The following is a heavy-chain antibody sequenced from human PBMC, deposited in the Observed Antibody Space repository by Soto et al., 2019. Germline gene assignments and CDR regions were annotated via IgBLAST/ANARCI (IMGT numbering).Heavy chain of an antibody. V-gene: IGHV3-33*01. Sequence: QVQLVESGGGVVQPGRSLRLSCAASGFSFSSFGIHWVRQAPGKGLEWVSLISNDGYKKYYGDSVKGRFAISRDDSKDTVYLQINSLRADDTGIYYCARESDYGDYVDHLDYWGQGTPVIV. CDR2: ISNDGYKK. D-gene: IGHD4-17*01. CDR3: ARESDYGDYVDHLDY. J-gene: IGHJ4*02. CDR1: GFSFSSFG.